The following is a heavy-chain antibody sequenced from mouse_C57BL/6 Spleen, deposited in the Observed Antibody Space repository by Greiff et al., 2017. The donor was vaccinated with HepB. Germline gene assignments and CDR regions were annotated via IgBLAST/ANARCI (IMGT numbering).Heavy chain of an antibody. CDR2: IDPSDSET. CDR1: GYTFTSYW. V-gene: IGHV1-52*01. CDR3: ARYEAGFDY. J-gene: IGHJ2*01. Sequence: QVQLQQPGAELVRPGSSVKLSCKASGYTFTSYWMHWVKQRPIQGLEWIGNIDPSDSETHYTQKFKDKATLTVDKSSSTAYMQLSSLTSEDSAVYYCARYEAGFDYWGQGTTLTVSS. D-gene: IGHD2-12*01.